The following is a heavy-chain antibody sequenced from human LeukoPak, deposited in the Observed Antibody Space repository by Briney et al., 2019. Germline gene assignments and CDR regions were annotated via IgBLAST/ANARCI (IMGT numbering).Heavy chain of an antibody. J-gene: IGHJ4*02. D-gene: IGHD2-15*01. CDR3: AKDRGSIVVVVAAGYFDY. CDR2: ISYDGSNK. V-gene: IGHV3-30*18. Sequence: TGGSLRLSCAASGFTFSSYGMHWVRQAPGKGLEWVAVISYDGSNKYYADSVKGRFTISRDNSKNTLYLQMNSLRAEDTAVYYCAKDRGSIVVVVAAGYFDYWGQGTLVTVSS. CDR1: GFTFSSYG.